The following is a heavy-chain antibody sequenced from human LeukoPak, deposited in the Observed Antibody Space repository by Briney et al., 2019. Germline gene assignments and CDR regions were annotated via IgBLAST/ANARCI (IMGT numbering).Heavy chain of an antibody. Sequence: GGSLRLSCAVSGFTLSSYWMHGVRQAPGKGLVGVSRIDSDGTTIDYADSVKGRFTISRDNASNTLYLQMTSLRAEDAGVYYCARGLTLLGYCSGTSCLMNYWGQGTLVTVSS. V-gene: IGHV3-74*01. CDR1: GFTLSSYW. J-gene: IGHJ4*02. CDR2: IDSDGTTI. CDR3: ARGLTLLGYCSGTSCLMNY. D-gene: IGHD2-2*01.